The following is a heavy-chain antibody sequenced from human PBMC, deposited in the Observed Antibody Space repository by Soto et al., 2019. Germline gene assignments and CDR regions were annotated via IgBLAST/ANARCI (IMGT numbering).Heavy chain of an antibody. CDR2: ISSSSSYI. V-gene: IGHV3-21*01. Sequence: PGGSLRLSCAASGFTFSSYSMNWVRQAPGKGLGWVSSISSSSSYIYYADSVKGRFTISRDNAKNSLYLQMNSLRAEDTAVYYCASFPGSKGSITGTADYWGQGTLVTVSS. D-gene: IGHD1-7*01. CDR1: GFTFSSYS. CDR3: ASFPGSKGSITGTADY. J-gene: IGHJ4*02.